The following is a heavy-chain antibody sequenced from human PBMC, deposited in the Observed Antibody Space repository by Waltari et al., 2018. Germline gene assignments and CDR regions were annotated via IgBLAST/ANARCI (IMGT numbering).Heavy chain of an antibody. CDR3: ARHASMGDYPIDC. Sequence: QVQLQESGPGLVKPSETLSLTCTVSGGSINSYYWCWIREPPGKGLEWIGHIFYSGITTYNPSLKSRVTISVDTSKNQFSLKLNSVTAADTAVYYCARHASMGDYPIDCWGRGTLVTVSS. V-gene: IGHV4-59*08. CDR2: IFYSGIT. J-gene: IGHJ4*02. D-gene: IGHD4-17*01. CDR1: GGSINSYY.